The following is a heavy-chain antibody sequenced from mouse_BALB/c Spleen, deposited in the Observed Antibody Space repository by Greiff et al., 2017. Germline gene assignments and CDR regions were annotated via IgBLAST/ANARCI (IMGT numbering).Heavy chain of an antibody. CDR2: ISYSGST. Sequence: ESGPGLVKPSQSLSLTCTVTGYSITSDYAWNWIRQFPGNKLEWMGYISYSGSTSYNPSLKSRISITRDTSKNQFFLQLNSVTTEDTATYYCARVNGYYSFDYWGQGTTLTVSS. CDR1: GYSITSDYA. V-gene: IGHV3-2*02. J-gene: IGHJ2*01. D-gene: IGHD2-3*01. CDR3: ARVNGYYSFDY.